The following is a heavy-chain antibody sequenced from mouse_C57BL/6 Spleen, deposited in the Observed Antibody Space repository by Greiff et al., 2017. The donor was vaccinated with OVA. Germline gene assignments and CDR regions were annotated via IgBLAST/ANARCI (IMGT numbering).Heavy chain of an antibody. V-gene: IGHV6-3*01. J-gene: IGHJ2*01. CDR3: TGGFRCDY. CDR2: IRLKSDNYAT. CDR1: GFTFTNYW. Sequence: EVQLVQSGGGLVQPGGSMTLSCVASGFTFTNYWMNWVRQSPEKGLEWVAQIRLKSDNYATHHAVSVKGRFTISSDDSKISVYLQMDNFRAEDTGIYYCTGGFRCDYWGQGTTLTVSS.